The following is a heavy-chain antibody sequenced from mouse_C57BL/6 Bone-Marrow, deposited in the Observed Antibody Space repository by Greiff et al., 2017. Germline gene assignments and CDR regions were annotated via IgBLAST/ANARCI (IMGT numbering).Heavy chain of an antibody. CDR1: GFSLTSYG. CDR3: ARGVSAMITTWAMDY. D-gene: IGHD2-4*01. J-gene: IGHJ4*01. Sequence: VQLQQSGPGLVQPSQSLSITCTVSGFSLTSYGVHWVRQSPGKGLEWLGVIWSGGSTDYNAAFISRLSISKDNSKSQVFFKMNSLQADATAIYYCARGVSAMITTWAMDYWGQGTSVTVSS. CDR2: IWSGGST. V-gene: IGHV2-2*01.